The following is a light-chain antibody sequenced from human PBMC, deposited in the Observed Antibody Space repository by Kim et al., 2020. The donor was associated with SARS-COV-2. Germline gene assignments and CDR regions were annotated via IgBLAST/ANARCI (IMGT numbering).Light chain of an antibody. CDR3: AAWDDSLNGVV. J-gene: IGLJ2*01. CDR1: PSNIGGNS. Sequence: GKSVTISCCGSPSNIGGNSVHWYQQLSGAAPKLLIYDNNRRPSGVPDRFSGSKSGSSASLAISGVQSDDEADYHCAAWDDSLNGVVFGGGTQLTVL. V-gene: IGLV1-44*01. CDR2: DNN.